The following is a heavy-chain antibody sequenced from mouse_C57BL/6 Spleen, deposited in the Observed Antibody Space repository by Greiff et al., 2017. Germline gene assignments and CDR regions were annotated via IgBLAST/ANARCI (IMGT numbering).Heavy chain of an antibody. CDR3: ARQGYDYDVGWFAY. Sequence: DVKLVESGGGLVKPGGSLKLSCAASGFTFSSYTMSWVRQTPEKRLEWVATISGGGGNTYYPDSVKGRFTISRDNAKNTLYLQMSSLRSEDTALYYCARQGYDYDVGWFAYWGQGTLVTVSA. CDR2: ISGGGGNT. CDR1: GFTFSSYT. V-gene: IGHV5-9*01. D-gene: IGHD2-4*01. J-gene: IGHJ3*01.